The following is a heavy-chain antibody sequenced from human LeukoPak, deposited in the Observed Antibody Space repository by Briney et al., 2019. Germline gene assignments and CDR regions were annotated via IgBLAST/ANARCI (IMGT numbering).Heavy chain of an antibody. V-gene: IGHV3-21*01. D-gene: IGHD3-22*01. CDR3: ARTRSSGYSTFDY. CDR2: ISSSSSYI. Sequence: PGGSLRLSCAASGFTFSSYSMNWVRQAPGKGLEWVSSISSSSSYIYYADSVKGRFTISRDNAKNSLYLQMNGLRAEDTAVYYCARTRSSGYSTFDYWGQGILVTVSS. J-gene: IGHJ4*02. CDR1: GFTFSSYS.